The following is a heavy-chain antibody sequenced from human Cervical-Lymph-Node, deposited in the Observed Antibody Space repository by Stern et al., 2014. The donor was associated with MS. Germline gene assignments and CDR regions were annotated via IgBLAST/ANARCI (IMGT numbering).Heavy chain of an antibody. CDR3: AHIDGAKVSDY. CDR1: GFSLRSSGVG. J-gene: IGHJ4*02. D-gene: IGHD4-17*01. CDR2: IYWDDDK. Sequence: QVTLRESGPTLVKPTQTLTLTCTFSGFSLRSSGVGVGWIRQSPGKALEWLAVIYWDDDKRYSPSLKTRLSINKDTSKNQVVLIMTNMDPVDTGTYYCAHIDGAKVSDYWGQGSLVSVSS. V-gene: IGHV2-5*02.